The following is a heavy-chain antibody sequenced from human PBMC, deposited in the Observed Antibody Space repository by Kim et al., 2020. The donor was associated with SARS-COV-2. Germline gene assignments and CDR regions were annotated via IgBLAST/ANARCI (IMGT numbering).Heavy chain of an antibody. V-gene: IGHV1-18*01. D-gene: IGHD6-6*01. Sequence: ASVKVSCKASGYTFSIYGISWVRQAPGQGLEWMGWISAYNGNTNFAQKFQGSVTMTTDTSTSTAYMELRSLRSDDTAMYYCARDLIAARPGWFDPWGQGTLVTVSS. CDR1: GYTFSIYG. CDR2: ISAYNGNT. J-gene: IGHJ5*02. CDR3: ARDLIAARPGWFDP.